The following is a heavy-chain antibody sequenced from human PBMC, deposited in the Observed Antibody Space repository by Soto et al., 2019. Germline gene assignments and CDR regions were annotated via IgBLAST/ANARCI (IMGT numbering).Heavy chain of an antibody. CDR2: IDWDDDK. J-gene: IGHJ6*03. CDR3: ARIQGIAAAGGLDYYYMDV. V-gene: IGHV2-70*11. Sequence: EIRPTPVNPTLPLALTCTFSGFSLSTSGMCVSWIRQPPGKALEWLARIDWDDDKYYSTSLKTRLTISKDTSKNQVVLTMTNMDPVDTATYYCARIQGIAAAGGLDYYYMDVWGKGTTVTVSS. D-gene: IGHD6-13*01. CDR1: GFSLSTSGMC.